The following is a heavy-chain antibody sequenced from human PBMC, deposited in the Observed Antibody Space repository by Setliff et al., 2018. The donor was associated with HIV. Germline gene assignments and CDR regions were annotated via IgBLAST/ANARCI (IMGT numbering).Heavy chain of an antibody. CDR2: MNPDSGNT. D-gene: IGHD2-21*01. Sequence: GASVKVSCKASGYSFTTHDINWVRRSPGQGLEWMGWMNPDSGNTFYAQKFKGRVTMTRDTSTNTAYMELSSLTSDGTAVYFCARGSMSMVMFILVSAFDIWGQGTLVTVSS. CDR3: ARGSMSMVMFILVSAFDI. CDR1: GYSFTTHD. J-gene: IGHJ3*02. V-gene: IGHV1-8*02.